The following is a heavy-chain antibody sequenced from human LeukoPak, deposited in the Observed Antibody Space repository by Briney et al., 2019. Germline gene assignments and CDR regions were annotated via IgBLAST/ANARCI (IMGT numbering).Heavy chain of an antibody. V-gene: IGHV3-11*04. D-gene: IGHD3-22*01. CDR1: GFTFSDYY. J-gene: IGHJ4*02. CDR3: ARRVIVVGLDY. Sequence: GGSLRLSCAASGFTFSDYYMSWIRQAPGKGLEWVSYISSSGSTIYYAVSVKGRFTVSRDNAKNSLYLQMNSLRAEDTAVYYCARRVIVVGLDYWGQGTLVTVSS. CDR2: ISSSGSTI.